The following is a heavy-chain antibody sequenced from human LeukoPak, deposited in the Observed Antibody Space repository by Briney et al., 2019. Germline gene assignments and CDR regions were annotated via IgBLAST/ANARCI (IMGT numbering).Heavy chain of an antibody. V-gene: IGHV3-9*01. CDR2: ISWNSGSI. D-gene: IGHD1-26*01. Sequence: QPGGSLRLSCAASGFTFDDYAMHWVRQAPGKGQEWVSGISWNSGSIGYADSVKGRFTISRDNAKNSLYLQMNSLRAEDTALYYCAKGRHSGSYSGFDYWGQGTLVTVSS. CDR1: GFTFDDYA. CDR3: AKGRHSGSYSGFDY. J-gene: IGHJ4*02.